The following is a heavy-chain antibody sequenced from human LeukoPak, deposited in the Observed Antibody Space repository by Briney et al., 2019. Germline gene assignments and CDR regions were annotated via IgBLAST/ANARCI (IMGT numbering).Heavy chain of an antibody. CDR2: ISYDGSNK. J-gene: IGHJ6*02. D-gene: IGHD2-21*02. CDR1: GFTFSSYA. V-gene: IGHV3-30-3*02. Sequence: GRSLRLSCAASGFTFSSYAMHWVRQAPGKGLEWVAVISYDGSNKDYADSVKGRFTISRDNSKNTLYLQMNSLRAEDTAVYYCAKNCGGDCYSNYYYGMDVWGQGTTVTVSS. CDR3: AKNCGGDCYSNYYYGMDV.